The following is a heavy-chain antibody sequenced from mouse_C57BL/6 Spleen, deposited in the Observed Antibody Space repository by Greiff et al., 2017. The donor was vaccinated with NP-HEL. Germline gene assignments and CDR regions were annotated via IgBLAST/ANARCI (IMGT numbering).Heavy chain of an antibody. Sequence: VQLQQSGPVLVKPGASVTMSCKASGYTFTDYYMNWVKQSHGKSLEWIGVINPYNGGTSYNQKFKGQATLTVDKSSSTAYMELNSLTSEDAAVEYCAIREEGNTEDYWGQGTTLTVSS. CDR2: INPYNGGT. D-gene: IGHD2-1*01. CDR3: AIREEGNTEDY. J-gene: IGHJ2*01. V-gene: IGHV1-19*01. CDR1: GYTFTDYY.